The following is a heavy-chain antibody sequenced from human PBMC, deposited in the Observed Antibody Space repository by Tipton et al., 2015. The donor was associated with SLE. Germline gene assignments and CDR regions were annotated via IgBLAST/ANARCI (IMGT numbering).Heavy chain of an antibody. J-gene: IGHJ4*02. D-gene: IGHD3-22*01. CDR3: ARDEYRYDATGYHLLGHFDF. CDR2: VYYTGNT. Sequence: WVRQAPGKGLEWVGTVYYTGNTFYNPSLKSRVTISVDTSKNQFSLDLSSVTAADTAVYYCARDEYRYDATGYHLLGHFDFWGQGTLVTVSS. V-gene: IGHV4-39*07.